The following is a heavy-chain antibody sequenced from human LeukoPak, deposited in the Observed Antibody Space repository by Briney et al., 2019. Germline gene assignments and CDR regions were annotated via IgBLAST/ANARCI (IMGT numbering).Heavy chain of an antibody. CDR2: ISSSGSTI. CDR1: GFTFSSYE. D-gene: IGHD5-18*01. V-gene: IGHV3-48*03. CDR3: AREDTAMATGYYYGMDV. J-gene: IGHJ6*02. Sequence: PGGSLRLSCAASGFTFSSYEMNWVRQAPGKGLEWVSYISSSGSTIYYADSVKGRFTISRDNAKNSLYLQMNSLRAEDTAVYYCAREDTAMATGYYYGMDVWGQGTTVTVSS.